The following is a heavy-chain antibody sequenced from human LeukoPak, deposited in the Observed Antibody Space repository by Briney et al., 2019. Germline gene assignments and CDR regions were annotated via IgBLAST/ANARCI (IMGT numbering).Heavy chain of an antibody. CDR2: LSGSGSSK. Sequence: GGSLRLSCLGTGFTFHNYAMSWLRQSPSRGVDWVSGLSGSGSSKYYADFVKGRFTISRDNSKGTLYLQMNSLRAQDTAVYYCALFPPRCGAPTGYYLESWGHGTLVTVSS. D-gene: IGHD1-14*01. V-gene: IGHV3-23*01. J-gene: IGHJ4*01. CDR3: ALFPPRCGAPTGYYLES. CDR1: GFTFHNYA.